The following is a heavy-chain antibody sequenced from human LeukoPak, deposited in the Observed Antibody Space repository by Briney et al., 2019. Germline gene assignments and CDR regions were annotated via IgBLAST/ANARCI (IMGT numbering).Heavy chain of an antibody. CDR1: GRSINSYY. V-gene: IGHV4-59*13. J-gene: IGHJ5*02. CDR3: ARDHSAYYYDSSGYQKRTNWFDP. Sequence: PSDPLSLTCTLSGRSINSYYESWIPQPPGKGLEWIGYIYYCGNNNYNPSLKSRVTISVDTSKNQFSLKLSSVTAADTAVYYCARDHSAYYYDSSGYQKRTNWFDPWGQGTLVTVSS. D-gene: IGHD3-22*01. CDR2: IYYCGNN.